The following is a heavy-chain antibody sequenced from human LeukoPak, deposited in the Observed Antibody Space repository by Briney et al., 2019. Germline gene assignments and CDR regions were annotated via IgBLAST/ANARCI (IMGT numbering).Heavy chain of an antibody. V-gene: IGHV3-30*18. CDR1: GFTFSASG. CDR3: AKDMYYYDSSGPLGAFDV. CDR2: ISYDGNIK. D-gene: IGHD3-22*01. J-gene: IGHJ3*01. Sequence: GGSLRLSCAASGFTFSASGIRWVRQAPGKGLEWVAVISYDGNIKFYVDSVKGRFTISRDNSNNTLYLQMNSLRAEDTAVYYCAKDMYYYDSSGPLGAFDVWGQGTMVTVSS.